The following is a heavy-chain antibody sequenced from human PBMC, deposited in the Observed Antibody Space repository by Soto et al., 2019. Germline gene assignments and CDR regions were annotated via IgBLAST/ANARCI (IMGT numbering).Heavy chain of an antibody. Sequence: PSQTLSLTCATSGDSVSSNSAAWNWIRQSPSRNLEWLGRTYYRSKWYNDYAVSVKSRITINPDTSKNQFSLQLNSVTPEDTAVYYCARATYDILTGYYYYYMDVWGKGTTVTVSS. D-gene: IGHD3-9*01. J-gene: IGHJ6*03. CDR3: ARATYDILTGYYYYYMDV. V-gene: IGHV6-1*01. CDR1: GDSVSSNSAA. CDR2: TYYRSKWYN.